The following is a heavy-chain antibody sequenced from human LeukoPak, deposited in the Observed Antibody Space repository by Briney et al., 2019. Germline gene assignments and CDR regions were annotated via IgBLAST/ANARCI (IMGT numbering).Heavy chain of an antibody. Sequence: PSETLSLTCTVSGGSISSTTYYWDWIRQPAGKGLEWIGRIYTSGNTNYNPSLKSRVTISVDTSKNQFSLKLSSVTAADTAVYYCAREGGYSYGDAPLHFDYWGQGTLVTVSS. J-gene: IGHJ4*02. V-gene: IGHV4-61*02. CDR1: GGSISSTTYY. CDR2: IYTSGNT. CDR3: AREGGYSYGDAPLHFDY. D-gene: IGHD5-18*01.